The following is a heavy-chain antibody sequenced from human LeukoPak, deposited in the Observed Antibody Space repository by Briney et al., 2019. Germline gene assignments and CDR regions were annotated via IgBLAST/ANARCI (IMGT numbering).Heavy chain of an antibody. J-gene: IGHJ4*02. CDR3: AKGRNEDGDAALNY. CDR2: INGSGGNT. D-gene: IGHD4-17*01. CDR1: GFTFSSYA. Sequence: PGGSLRLSCAASGFTFSSYAMSWVGQAPGKGLEWSSSINGSGGNTFYAHSVKGRFTISRDNSKNTLYLQMYSLRAEDTAAYHCAKGRNEDGDAALNYWGQGTLVTVSS. V-gene: IGHV3-23*01.